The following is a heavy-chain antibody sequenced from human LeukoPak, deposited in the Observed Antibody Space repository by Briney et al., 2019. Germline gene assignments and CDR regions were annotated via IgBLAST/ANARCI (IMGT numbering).Heavy chain of an antibody. CDR3: ARKSSYYYDSSGYYYFDY. V-gene: IGHV3-30*02. J-gene: IGHJ4*02. CDR2: IRYDGSNR. D-gene: IGHD3-22*01. CDR1: GFTFSSYG. Sequence: PGGSLRLSCAVSGFTFSSYGMHWVRQAPGKGLEWVTFIRYDGSNRYYADSVKGRFTISRDNSKNTLYLQMDSLRAEDTAVYYCARKSSYYYDSSGYYYFDYWGQGTLVTVSS.